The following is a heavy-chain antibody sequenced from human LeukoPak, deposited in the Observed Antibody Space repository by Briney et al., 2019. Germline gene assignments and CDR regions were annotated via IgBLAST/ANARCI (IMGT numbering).Heavy chain of an antibody. D-gene: IGHD6-13*01. CDR2: IYTSGST. CDR3: ARSYRSSWAGFDP. CDR1: GGSITSYY. Sequence: SETLSLTCTVSGGSITSYYWSWIRQPAGKGLEWIGRIYTSGSTNYNPSLKSRVTMSVDASKKQFSLKLSSVTAADTAVYYCARSYRSSWAGFDPWGQGTPVTVSS. J-gene: IGHJ5*02. V-gene: IGHV4-4*07.